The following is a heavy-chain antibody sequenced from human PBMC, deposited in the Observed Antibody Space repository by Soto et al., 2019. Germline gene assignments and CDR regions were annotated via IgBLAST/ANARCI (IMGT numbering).Heavy chain of an antibody. J-gene: IGHJ4*02. V-gene: IGHV1-46*01. CDR2: INPSGGST. Sequence: QVQLVQSGAEVKKPGASVKVSCKASGYTFTSYYMHWVRQAPAQGLEWMGIINPSGGSTSYAQKFQGRVTMTRDTSTSTVYMELSSLRSEDTAVYYCARGGYYYDSSGYRGYFDYWGQGTLVTVSS. CDR1: GYTFTSYY. D-gene: IGHD3-22*01. CDR3: ARGGYYYDSSGYRGYFDY.